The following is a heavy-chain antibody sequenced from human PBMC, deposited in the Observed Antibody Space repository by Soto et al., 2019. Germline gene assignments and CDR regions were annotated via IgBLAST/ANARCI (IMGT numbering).Heavy chain of an antibody. Sequence: QVQLVQSGAEVKKSGASVKVSCKASGYTFISYAMYWVRQAPGQGLEWMGIINPRDGTTTYAQKFQGRVTVTRDTSTSTVYMELSRLRSEDTAVYYCAKGGGTLDNWGQGTLVTVSS. CDR1: GYTFISYA. CDR3: AKGGGTLDN. J-gene: IGHJ4*02. V-gene: IGHV1-46*01. CDR2: INPRDGTT.